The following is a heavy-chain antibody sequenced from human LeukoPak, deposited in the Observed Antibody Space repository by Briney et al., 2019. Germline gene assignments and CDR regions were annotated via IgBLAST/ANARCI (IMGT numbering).Heavy chain of an antibody. CDR2: ISSSSSTI. D-gene: IGHD3-22*01. CDR3: ASPYYYDSSGYGDLGAFDI. Sequence: GGSLRLSXAASGFTFSSYSMNWVRQAPGKGLEWVSYISSSSSTIYYADSVKGRFTISRDNAKNSLYLQMNSLRAEDTAVYYCASPYYYDSSGYGDLGAFDIWGQGTMVTVSS. CDR1: GFTFSSYS. V-gene: IGHV3-48*01. J-gene: IGHJ3*02.